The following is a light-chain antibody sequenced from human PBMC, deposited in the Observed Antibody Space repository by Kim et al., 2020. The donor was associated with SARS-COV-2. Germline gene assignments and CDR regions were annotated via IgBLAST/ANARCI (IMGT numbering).Light chain of an antibody. CDR2: QGS. J-gene: IGLJ1*01. CDR3: LAWDSSTYV. V-gene: IGLV3-1*01. CDR1: KLGDRY. Sequence: SYELTQPPSVSVSPGQTASITCSGDKLGDRYACWYQQKAGQSPVLVIYQGSKRPSGIPERFSGSYSGNTATLTISGTQAMDEADYYCLAWDSSTYVFGTG.